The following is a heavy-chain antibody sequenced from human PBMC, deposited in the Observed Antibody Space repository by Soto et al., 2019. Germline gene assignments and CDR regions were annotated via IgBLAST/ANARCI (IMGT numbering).Heavy chain of an antibody. J-gene: IGHJ3*02. CDR2: IYPDDSDT. CDR3: ARRAINEWELGDAFDI. CDR1: GYSFTSYW. Sequence: GESLKISCKGSGYSFTSYWIGWVRQMPGKGLEWMGIIYPDDSDTRYSPSFQGQVTISADKSISTAYLQWSSLKASDTAMYYCARRAINEWELGDAFDIWGQGTMVTVSS. D-gene: IGHD1-26*01. V-gene: IGHV5-51*01.